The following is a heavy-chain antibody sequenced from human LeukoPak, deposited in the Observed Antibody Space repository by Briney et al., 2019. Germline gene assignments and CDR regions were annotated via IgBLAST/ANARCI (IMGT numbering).Heavy chain of an antibody. V-gene: IGHV1-8*01. CDR1: GYTFTSYD. J-gene: IGHJ1*01. CDR2: MNPNSGNT. Sequence: ASVKVSCKASGYTFTSYDINWVRQAPGQGLEWMGWMNPNSGNTGYAQKFQGRVTMTRNTSISTAYMELSSLRSEDTAVYYCAINDNSRGYFQYWGQGTLVTVSS. D-gene: IGHD2/OR15-2a*01. CDR3: AINDNSRGYFQY.